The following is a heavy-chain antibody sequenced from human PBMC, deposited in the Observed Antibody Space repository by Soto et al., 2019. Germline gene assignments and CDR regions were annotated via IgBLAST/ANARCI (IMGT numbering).Heavy chain of an antibody. CDR2: IYYSGST. Sequence: SETLSLTCTVSGGSISSGDYYWSWIRQPPGKGLEWIGYIYYSGSTYYNPSLKSRVTISVDTSKNQFSLKLSSVTAADTAVYYCARGPVAGFYYYYGMDVWGQGTTVTVSS. V-gene: IGHV4-30-4*01. D-gene: IGHD6-19*01. J-gene: IGHJ6*02. CDR3: ARGPVAGFYYYYGMDV. CDR1: GGSISSGDYY.